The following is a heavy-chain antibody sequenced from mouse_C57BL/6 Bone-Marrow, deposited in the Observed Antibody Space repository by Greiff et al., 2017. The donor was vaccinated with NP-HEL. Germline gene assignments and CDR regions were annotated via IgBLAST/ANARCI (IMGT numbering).Heavy chain of an antibody. CDR2: IYPRDGST. Sequence: VQLVESGPELVKPGASVKLSCKASGYTFTSYDINWVKQRPGQGLEWIGWIYPRDGSTKYNEKFKGKATLTVDTSSSTAYMELHSLTSEDSAVYFCARRRTAGYFDVWGTGTTVTVSS. CDR1: GYTFTSYD. J-gene: IGHJ1*03. D-gene: IGHD6-1*01. CDR3: ARRRTAGYFDV. V-gene: IGHV1-85*01.